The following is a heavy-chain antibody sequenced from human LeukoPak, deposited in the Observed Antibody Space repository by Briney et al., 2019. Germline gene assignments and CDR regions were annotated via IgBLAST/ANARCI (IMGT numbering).Heavy chain of an antibody. Sequence: GGSLRLSCAASGISVSSNYMSWVRQAPGKGLQWVSVIYVDGSTYYADSVKGRITISRDNSRDTLYLQMNSLRAEDTAVYYCARDLATRQRTGLYDSWGQGALVTVSS. D-gene: IGHD3-16*02. CDR2: IYVDGST. J-gene: IGHJ4*02. V-gene: IGHV3-66*01. CDR1: GISVSSNY. CDR3: ARDLATRQRTGLYDS.